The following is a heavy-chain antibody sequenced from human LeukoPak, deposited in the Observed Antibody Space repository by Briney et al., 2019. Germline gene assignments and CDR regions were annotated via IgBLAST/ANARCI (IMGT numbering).Heavy chain of an antibody. D-gene: IGHD5-18*01. CDR3: ARQGLDTAMGYYYYGMDV. Sequence: SETLSLTCTVSGGSFSSYYWSWIRQPPGKGLEWIGYIYYSGSTNYNPSLKSRVTISVDTSKNQFSLKLSSVTAADTAVYYCARQGLDTAMGYYYYGMDVWGQGTTVTVSS. CDR2: IYYSGST. J-gene: IGHJ6*02. CDR1: GGSFSSYY. V-gene: IGHV4-59*08.